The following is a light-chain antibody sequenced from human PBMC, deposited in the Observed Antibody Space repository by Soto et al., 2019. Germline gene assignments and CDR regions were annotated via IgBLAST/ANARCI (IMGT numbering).Light chain of an antibody. V-gene: IGLV4-69*01. J-gene: IGLJ2*01. CDR3: QTWGSDIHVV. CDR1: SGHSSYT. Sequence: QSVLTQSPSASASLGASVKLTCTLSSGHSSYTIAWHQQQPEKGPRYLMTLNSDGSHRKGDGIPARFSGSSSGAERYLTISSLQSEDEADYYCQTWGSDIHVVFGGGTKRTVL. CDR2: LNSDGSH.